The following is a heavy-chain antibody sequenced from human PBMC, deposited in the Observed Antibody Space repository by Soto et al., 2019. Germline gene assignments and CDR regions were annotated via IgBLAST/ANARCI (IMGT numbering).Heavy chain of an antibody. CDR1: GYTFTSYA. J-gene: IGHJ4*02. Sequence: GASVKVSCKASGYTFTSYAMHWVRQAPGQGLEWMGWINAGNGDTKYSQKFQGRVTITRDTSASTAYMELSSLRSEDTAVYYCGRDWTHYDSSGPGDYWGQGTLVTVSS. V-gene: IGHV1-3*01. CDR2: INAGNGDT. D-gene: IGHD3-22*01. CDR3: GRDWTHYDSSGPGDY.